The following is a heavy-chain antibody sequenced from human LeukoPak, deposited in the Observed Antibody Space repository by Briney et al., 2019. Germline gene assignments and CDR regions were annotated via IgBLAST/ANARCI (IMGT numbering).Heavy chain of an antibody. CDR2: IYSGGST. CDR3: ARGSPDCGDKGFGY. Sequence: GGSLRLSCAASGFTVSSSYMSWVRQAPGKGLEWVSVIYSGGSTYYADSVKGRFTISRDNSKNSLYLQMNTLRAEDTAIYYCARGSPDCGDKGFGYWGQGNLVPVSS. J-gene: IGHJ4*02. D-gene: IGHD4-23*01. CDR1: GFTVSSSY. V-gene: IGHV3-53*01.